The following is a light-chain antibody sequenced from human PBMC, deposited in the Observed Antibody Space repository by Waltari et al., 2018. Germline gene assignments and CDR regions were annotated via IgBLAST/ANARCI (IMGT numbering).Light chain of an antibody. Sequence: QSALTQPRSVSGSPGQSVNISCTGASTNIGGYNSVSWYQQHPGKAPKLIIYDVTKRPSGVPDRFSGSKSGDTASLTISGLQAEDEADYYCCSYAGTSPFGTGTKVTVL. CDR1: STNIGGYNS. CDR3: CSYAGTSP. J-gene: IGLJ1*01. V-gene: IGLV2-11*01. CDR2: DVT.